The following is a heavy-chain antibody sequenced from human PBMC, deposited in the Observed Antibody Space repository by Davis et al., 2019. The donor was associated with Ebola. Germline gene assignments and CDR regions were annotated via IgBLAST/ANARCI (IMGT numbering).Heavy chain of an antibody. D-gene: IGHD6-6*01. CDR2: IYYTGNT. CDR1: GGSISNGPYY. Sequence: SETLSLTCTVSGGSISNGPYYWTWIRQRPGKGLEWIGYIYYTGNTNYNPSLKSRVTISVDTSKNQFSLKLSSVTAADTAVYYCARGPYSSSFDYWGQGTLVTVSS. CDR3: ARGPYSSSFDY. V-gene: IGHV4-31*03. J-gene: IGHJ4*02.